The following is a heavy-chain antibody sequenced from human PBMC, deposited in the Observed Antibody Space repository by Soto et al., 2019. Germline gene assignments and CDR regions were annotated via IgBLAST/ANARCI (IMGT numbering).Heavy chain of an antibody. Sequence: AGGSLRLSCVASGFTFSSYTMNWVRQTPGRRPEWVAYISSSGSTIYYAESVKGRFTVSRDNAKSSLYLQMDGLRDEDTAIYYCASGLGSSRSWGQGSRVTVSS. CDR1: GFTFSSYT. CDR2: ISSSGSTI. V-gene: IGHV3-48*02. J-gene: IGHJ1*01. CDR3: ASGLGSSRS. D-gene: IGHD3-10*01.